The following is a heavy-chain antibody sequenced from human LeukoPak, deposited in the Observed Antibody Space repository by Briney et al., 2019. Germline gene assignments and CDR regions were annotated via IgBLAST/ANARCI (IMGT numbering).Heavy chain of an antibody. V-gene: IGHV4-34*01. Sequence: SETLSLTCAVYGGSFSGYYWSWIRQPPGKGLEWIGEINHSGSTNYNPSLKSRATISVDTSKNQFSLKLSSVTAADTAVYYCARGTPYYDFWSGYPQYYFDYWGQGTLVTVSS. CDR1: GGSFSGYY. CDR2: INHSGST. D-gene: IGHD3-3*01. CDR3: ARGTPYYDFWSGYPQYYFDY. J-gene: IGHJ4*02.